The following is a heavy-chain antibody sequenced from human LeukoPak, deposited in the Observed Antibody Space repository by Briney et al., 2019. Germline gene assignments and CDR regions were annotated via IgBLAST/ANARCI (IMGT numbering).Heavy chain of an antibody. CDR1: GGSIRGNGYY. D-gene: IGHD4/OR15-4a*01. J-gene: IGHJ4*02. V-gene: IGHV4-39*02. CDR3: ASSVWWPYYFDY. CDR2: IYYDGST. Sequence: SETLSLTCTVSGGSIRGNGYYWGWIRQAPGKGLEWIGSIYYDGSTYHNPSLKSRVTISVDTPKNYFSLKLSSVTAADTAVYYCASSVWWPYYFDYWGQGTLVTVSS.